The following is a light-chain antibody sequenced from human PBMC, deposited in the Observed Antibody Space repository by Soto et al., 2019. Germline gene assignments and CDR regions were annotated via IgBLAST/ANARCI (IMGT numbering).Light chain of an antibody. V-gene: IGKV3-20*01. CDR1: QSVSSSY. CDR2: GAS. CDR3: QQYGSSPGWT. J-gene: IGKJ1*01. Sequence: EIVLTQSPGTLSLSPGERATLSCRASQSVSSSYLAWYQQKPGQAPRLLIYGASSRATGIPDRFSGSGSGTDFTLTISGLEPEDFAVSYCQQYGSSPGWTFGQGTKV.